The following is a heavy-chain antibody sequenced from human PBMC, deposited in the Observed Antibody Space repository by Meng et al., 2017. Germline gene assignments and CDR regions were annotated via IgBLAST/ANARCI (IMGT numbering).Heavy chain of an antibody. D-gene: IGHD5-24*01. V-gene: IGHV3-30*04. J-gene: IGHJ4*02. CDR3: ARSEMATTCFDY. CDR1: GFTFSSLA. Sequence: RVVYGGGVVKPGRSLRLSCAASGFTFSSLAMHWVRTAPGKGLEWVAVISYDGSNKYYADSVKGRFTISRDNSKNTLYLQMNSLRAEDTAVYYCARSEMATTCFDYWGQGTLVTVSS. CDR2: ISYDGSNK.